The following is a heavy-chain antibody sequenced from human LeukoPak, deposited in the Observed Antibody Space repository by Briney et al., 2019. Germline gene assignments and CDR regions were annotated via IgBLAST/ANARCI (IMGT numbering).Heavy chain of an antibody. V-gene: IGHV3-15*01. CDR1: GFTFSNAW. CDR2: TKSKTDGGTT. Sequence: PGGSLRLSCAASGFTFSNAWMSWVRQAPGKGLEWVGRTKSKTDGGTTDYAAPVKGRFTISRDDSKNTLYLQMNSLKTEDTAVYYCTTGGQLWPYYFDYWGQGTLVTVSS. D-gene: IGHD5-18*01. CDR3: TTGGQLWPYYFDY. J-gene: IGHJ4*02.